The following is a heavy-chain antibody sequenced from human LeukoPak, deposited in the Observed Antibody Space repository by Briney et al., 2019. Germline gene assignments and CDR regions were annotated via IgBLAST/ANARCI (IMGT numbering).Heavy chain of an antibody. CDR1: GFTFSSYW. V-gene: IGHV3-7*03. CDR3: ASGGWHPDY. J-gene: IGHJ4*02. CDR2: INQDGSEK. Sequence: GGSLRLSCAASGFTFSSYWMSWVRQAPGKGLEWVANINQDGSEKYYVDSVKGRFTISRDNAKTSLYLQMNSLRAEDTAVYYCASGGWHPDYWGQGTLVTVSS. D-gene: IGHD6-19*01.